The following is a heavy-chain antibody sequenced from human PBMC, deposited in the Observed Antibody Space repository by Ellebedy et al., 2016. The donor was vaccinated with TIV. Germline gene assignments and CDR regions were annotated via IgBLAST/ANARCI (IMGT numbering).Heavy chain of an antibody. Sequence: SVKVSCXASGGTFSSYAISWVRQAPGQGLEWMGGIIPIFGTANYAQKFQGRVTITADKSTSTAYMELSSLRSEDTAVYYCARGAAGYSYRRTFDYWGQGTLVTVSS. J-gene: IGHJ4*02. CDR3: ARGAAGYSYRRTFDY. D-gene: IGHD5-18*01. V-gene: IGHV1-69*06. CDR2: IIPIFGTA. CDR1: GGTFSSYA.